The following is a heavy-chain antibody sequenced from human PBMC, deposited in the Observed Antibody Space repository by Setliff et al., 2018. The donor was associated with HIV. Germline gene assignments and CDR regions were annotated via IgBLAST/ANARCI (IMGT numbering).Heavy chain of an antibody. CDR2: INHSGST. Sequence: SETLSLTCAVYGGSFSGYYWSWIRQPPGKGLEWIGEINHSGSTNYNPSLKSRVTISVDTSKNQFSLKLSSVTAADTAVYYCARGPLLLYYWGQGTLVTVTS. CDR1: GGSFSGYY. D-gene: IGHD2-15*01. J-gene: IGHJ4*02. CDR3: ARGPLLLYY. V-gene: IGHV4-34*01.